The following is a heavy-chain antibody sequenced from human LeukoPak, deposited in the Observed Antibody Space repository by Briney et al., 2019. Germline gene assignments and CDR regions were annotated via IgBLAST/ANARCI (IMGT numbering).Heavy chain of an antibody. J-gene: IGHJ6*03. Sequence: GASVKVSCKASGYTFTSYDINWVRQATGQGLEWTGWMNPNSGNTGYAQKFQGRVTMTKNTSITTAYMELSSLRSEDTAVYYCARALSWTTNSYYYMDVWGKGTTVTVSS. V-gene: IGHV1-8*01. CDR1: GYTFTSYD. D-gene: IGHD3/OR15-3a*01. CDR3: ARALSWTTNSYYYMDV. CDR2: MNPNSGNT.